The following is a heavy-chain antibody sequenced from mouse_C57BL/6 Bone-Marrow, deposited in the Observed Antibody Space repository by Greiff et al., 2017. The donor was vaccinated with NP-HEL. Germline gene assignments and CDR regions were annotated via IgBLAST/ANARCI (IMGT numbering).Heavy chain of an antibody. J-gene: IGHJ2*01. V-gene: IGHV1-55*01. Sequence: VQLQQPGAELVKPGASVKMSCKASGYTFTSYWITWVKQRPGQGLEWIGDIYPGSGSTNYNEKFKSKATLTVDTSSSTAYMQLSSLTSEDSTVDYCARESSDYSGSSDYWGQGTTLTVSS. CDR3: ARESSDYSGSSDY. CDR2: IYPGSGST. CDR1: GYTFTSYW. D-gene: IGHD1-1*01.